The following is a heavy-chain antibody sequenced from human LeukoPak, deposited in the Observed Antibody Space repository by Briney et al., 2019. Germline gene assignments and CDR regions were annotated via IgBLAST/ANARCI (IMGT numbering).Heavy chain of an antibody. CDR2: ISSNGGST. J-gene: IGHJ4*02. CDR1: GFTFSSYA. D-gene: IGHD1-26*01. Sequence: GGSLRLSCAVSGFTFSSYAMHWVRQAPGKGLEYVSAISSNGGSTYYANSVKGRFTISRDNSKNTLYLQMGSLRAEDMAVYYCARDLYSGSLRAHLGYWGQVTLVTVSS. V-gene: IGHV3-64*01. CDR3: ARDLYSGSLRAHLGY.